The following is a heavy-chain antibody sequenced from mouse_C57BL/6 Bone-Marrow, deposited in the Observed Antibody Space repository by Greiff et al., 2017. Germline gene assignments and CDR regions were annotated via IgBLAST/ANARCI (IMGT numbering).Heavy chain of an antibody. CDR1: GYTFTSYG. J-gene: IGHJ3*01. CDR3: ARSTFFAY. Sequence: VQRVESGAELARPGASVKLSCKASGYTFTSYGISWVKQRTGPGLEWIGEIYPRSGNTYYNEKFKGKATLTADKSSSTAYMELRSLTSEDSAVYFCARSTFFAYWGQGTLVTVSA. CDR2: IYPRSGNT. V-gene: IGHV1-81*01.